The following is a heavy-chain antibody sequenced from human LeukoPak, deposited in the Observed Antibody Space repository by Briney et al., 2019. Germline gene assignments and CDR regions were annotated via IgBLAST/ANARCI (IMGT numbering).Heavy chain of an antibody. CDR3: ARDGLLWFGEPRGVFDY. CDR2: INHSGST. V-gene: IGHV4-38-2*02. Sequence: SETLSLTCTVSGYSISSGYYWGWIRQPPGKGLEWIGEINHSGSTNYNPSLKSRVTISVDTSKNQFSLKLSSVTAADTAVYYCARDGLLWFGEPRGVFDYWGQGTLVTVSS. J-gene: IGHJ4*02. D-gene: IGHD3-10*01. CDR1: GYSISSGYY.